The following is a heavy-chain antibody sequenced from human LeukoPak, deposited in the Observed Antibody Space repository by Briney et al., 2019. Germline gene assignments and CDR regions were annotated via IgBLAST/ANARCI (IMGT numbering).Heavy chain of an antibody. V-gene: IGHV4-34*01. Sequence: PSETLSLTCAVYGGSFSGYYWSWIRQPPGKGLEWIGEINHSGSTNYNPSLKSRVTISVDTSKNQFSLKLSSVTAADTAVYYCARRRYCSSTSCYGGFDPWGQGTLVTVSS. J-gene: IGHJ5*02. CDR2: INHSGST. CDR1: GGSFSGYY. D-gene: IGHD2-2*01. CDR3: ARRRYCSSTSCYGGFDP.